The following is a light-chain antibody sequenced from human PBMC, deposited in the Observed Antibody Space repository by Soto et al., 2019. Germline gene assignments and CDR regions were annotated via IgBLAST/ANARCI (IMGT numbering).Light chain of an antibody. CDR1: QSVTSNH. CDR3: QHYVSPPIT. J-gene: IGKJ5*01. Sequence: EIVLTQSPGTLSLSPGERATLSCRASQSVTSNHLAWYQQKPGQAPRLLVYGASSRATGISDRFSGSGSGTDFTLTISRLEPEDFAVYYCQHYVSPPITFGQGTRLEI. V-gene: IGKV3-20*01. CDR2: GAS.